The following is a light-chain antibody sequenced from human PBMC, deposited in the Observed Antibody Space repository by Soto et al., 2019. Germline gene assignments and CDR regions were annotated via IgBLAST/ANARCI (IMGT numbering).Light chain of an antibody. CDR2: KAS. CDR1: QTIGSW. Sequence: DIQMTQSPSTLSASVGDSVIITCRASQTIGSWLAWYQQKPGKVPKLLIHKASKLESGVSSMFSGSGSGTEFTLSIRMLQPDDFATYYCQQYSSLSAFGRGTKVDI. V-gene: IGKV1-5*03. J-gene: IGKJ3*01. CDR3: QQYSSLSA.